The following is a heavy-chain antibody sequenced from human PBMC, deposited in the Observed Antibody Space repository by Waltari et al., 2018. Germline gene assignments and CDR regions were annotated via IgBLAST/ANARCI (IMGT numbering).Heavy chain of an antibody. Sequence: QVQLVQSGAEVKQPGSSVKVSCKTSGGTFNRYSINWVRQAPGQGPEWMGGIIPIFVTPNDAQKFQGRLKLTADESTNTAYMELNSLTSEDTAVYFCARGRGYSGYDSRFDYWGQGTSVSVSS. V-gene: IGHV1-69*01. CDR1: GGTFNRYS. CDR3: ARGRGYSGYDSRFDY. D-gene: IGHD5-12*01. J-gene: IGHJ4*02. CDR2: IIPIFVTP.